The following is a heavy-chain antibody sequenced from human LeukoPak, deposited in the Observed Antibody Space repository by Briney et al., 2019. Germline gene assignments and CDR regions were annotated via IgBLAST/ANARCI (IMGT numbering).Heavy chain of an antibody. CDR1: GYTFTGYY. CDR2: INPKSGGA. Sequence: ASVKVSCKASGYTFTGYYMQWVRQAPGQGLEWMGWINPKSGGANYAPKFQGRVTLTRDTSIRTVYMEVSRLTSDDTAVYYCARGAGTGWDYSYAMDVWGQGTTVTVSS. V-gene: IGHV1-2*02. CDR3: ARGAGTGWDYSYAMDV. D-gene: IGHD1-26*01. J-gene: IGHJ6*02.